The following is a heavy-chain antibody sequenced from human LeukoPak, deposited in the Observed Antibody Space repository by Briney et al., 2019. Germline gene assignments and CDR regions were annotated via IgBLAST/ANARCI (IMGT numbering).Heavy chain of an antibody. CDR2: VYYTGST. CDR1: GDSIGSSNYY. CDR3: ARPGYSSGPYYFDY. D-gene: IGHD5-18*01. V-gene: IGHV4-39*01. Sequence: TASETLSLTCTVSGDSIGSSNYYWGWIRQPPGKGLEWIGSVYYTGSTYYNPSLKSRVTISVDTSKNQFSLKLNSVTAADTAVYYCARPGYSSGPYYFDYWGQGTLVTVSS. J-gene: IGHJ4*02.